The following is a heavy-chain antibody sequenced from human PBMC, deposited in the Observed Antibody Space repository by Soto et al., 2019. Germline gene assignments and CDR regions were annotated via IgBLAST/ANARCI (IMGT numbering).Heavy chain of an antibody. Sequence: PSETLSLTCTVSGGSISRSSYYWAWIRQPPGKGLEWIGSINYSGTTYYIASLKSRVTISIDTSKNQFSLRLNSVTAADTAVYYCARLVACSGGSCRFDPWGQGTLVTVS. D-gene: IGHD2-15*01. J-gene: IGHJ5*02. CDR3: ARLVACSGGSCRFDP. CDR2: INYSGTT. V-gene: IGHV4-39*01. CDR1: GGSISRSSYY.